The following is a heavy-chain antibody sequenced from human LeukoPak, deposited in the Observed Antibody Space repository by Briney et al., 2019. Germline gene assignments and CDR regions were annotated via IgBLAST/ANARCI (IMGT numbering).Heavy chain of an antibody. CDR2: IYYSGST. CDR3: ASNGYYYDSSGYQPDYYYYYGMDV. D-gene: IGHD3-22*01. J-gene: IGHJ6*02. Sequence: SETLSLTCTVSGGSISSSSYYWGWIRQPPGKGLEWIGSIYYSGSTYYNPSLKSRVTISVGTSKNQFSLKLSSVTAADTAVYYCASNGYYYDSSGYQPDYYYYYGMDVWGQGTTVTVSS. CDR1: GGSISSSSYY. V-gene: IGHV4-39*01.